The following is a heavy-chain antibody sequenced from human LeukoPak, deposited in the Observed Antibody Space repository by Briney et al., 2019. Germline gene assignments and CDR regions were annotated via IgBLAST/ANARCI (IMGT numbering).Heavy chain of an antibody. J-gene: IGHJ6*02. V-gene: IGHV3-48*04. CDR2: IGIDSGNT. CDR1: GFTFSDYI. Sequence: GGSLRPSCAASGFTFSDYIMNWVRQAPGKGLEWISYIGIDSGNTNYADSVKGRFTISRDNAKNSLYLQMNSLRAEDTAVYYCARDGGSGSYDYGMDVWGQGTTVTVSS. D-gene: IGHD3-10*01. CDR3: ARDGGSGSYDYGMDV.